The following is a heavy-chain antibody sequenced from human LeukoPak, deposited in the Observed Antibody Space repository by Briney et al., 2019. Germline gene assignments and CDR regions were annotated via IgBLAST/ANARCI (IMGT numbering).Heavy chain of an antibody. V-gene: IGHV1-2*02. Sequence: ASVKVSCKASGYTFTGYYMHWLRQAPGQGLEWMGWINPNSGGTNYAQKFQGRVTMTRDTSISTAYMELSRLRSDDTAVYYCARVIAVAGAYYYGMDVWGQGTTVTVSS. J-gene: IGHJ6*02. CDR1: GYTFTGYY. CDR2: INPNSGGT. CDR3: ARVIAVAGAYYYGMDV. D-gene: IGHD6-19*01.